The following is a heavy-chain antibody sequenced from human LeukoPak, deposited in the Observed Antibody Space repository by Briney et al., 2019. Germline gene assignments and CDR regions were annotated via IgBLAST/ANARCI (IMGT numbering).Heavy chain of an antibody. CDR2: ISSSGSTI. CDR1: RFTFSSYE. J-gene: IGHJ4*02. V-gene: IGHV3-48*03. Sequence: GGSLRLSCAASRFTFSSYEMNWVRQAPGKGLEWVSYISSSGSTIYYADSVKGRFTISRDNAKNSLYLQMNSLRAEDTAVYYCARESVGANGDYWGQGTLVTVSS. D-gene: IGHD1-26*01. CDR3: ARESVGANGDY.